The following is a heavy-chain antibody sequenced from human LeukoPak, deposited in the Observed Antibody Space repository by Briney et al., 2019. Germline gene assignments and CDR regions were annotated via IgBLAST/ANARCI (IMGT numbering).Heavy chain of an antibody. CDR2: IYYRGST. CDR3: ARGDAAMNLVRN. V-gene: IGHV4-59*01. CDR1: GGSISSYY. Sequence: TSETLSLTCTVSGGSISSYYWSWIRQPPGKGLEWIGYIYYRGSTNYNPSLKSRVTISVDTSKNQFSLKLRSVTAAGTAVYFCARGDAAMNLVRNWSQGTLVTVSS. D-gene: IGHD5-18*01. J-gene: IGHJ4*02.